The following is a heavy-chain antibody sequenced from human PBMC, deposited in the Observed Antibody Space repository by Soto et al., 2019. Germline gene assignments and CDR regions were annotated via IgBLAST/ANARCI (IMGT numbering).Heavy chain of an antibody. D-gene: IGHD3-22*01. CDR1: GFNFSSYT. Sequence: GGSLRLSCAASGFNFSSYTMNWLRQAPGKGLEWISYINSLSTTIYYADSVKGRFTISRDNARNSLYLQMNSLRAEDTAVYYCARGDYHDTSGPFSDAFDVWGQGTMVTVSS. CDR2: INSLSTTI. CDR3: ARGDYHDTSGPFSDAFDV. J-gene: IGHJ3*01. V-gene: IGHV3-48*04.